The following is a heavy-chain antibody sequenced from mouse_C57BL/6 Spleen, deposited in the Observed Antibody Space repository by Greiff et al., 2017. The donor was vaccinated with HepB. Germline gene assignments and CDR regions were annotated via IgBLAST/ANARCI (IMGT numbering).Heavy chain of an antibody. CDR2: IYPGDGDT. Sequence: LEESGPELVKPGASVKISCKASGYAFSSSWMNWVKQRPGKGLEWIGRIYPGDGDTNYNGKFKGKATLTADKSSSKAYMQLSSLTSDDSAVYFCARLYGPDYFDYWGQGTTLTVSS. D-gene: IGHD1-2*01. CDR3: ARLYGPDYFDY. J-gene: IGHJ2*01. V-gene: IGHV1-82*01. CDR1: GYAFSSSW.